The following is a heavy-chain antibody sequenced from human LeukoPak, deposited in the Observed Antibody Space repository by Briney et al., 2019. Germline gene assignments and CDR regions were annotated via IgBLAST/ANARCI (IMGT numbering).Heavy chain of an antibody. CDR3: ARPKMPYSSSTGY. D-gene: IGHD6-6*01. CDR2: IYTTGSTTGST. CDR1: GGSISSGSYY. J-gene: IGHJ4*02. V-gene: IGHV4-61*02. Sequence: KASETLSLTCTVSGGSISSGSYYWNWIRQPAGKGLEWIGRIYTTGSTTGSTTYNPSLKSRVTISIDRSKTHFSLELSSVTAADTAVYYCARPKMPYSSSTGYWGQGTLVTVSS.